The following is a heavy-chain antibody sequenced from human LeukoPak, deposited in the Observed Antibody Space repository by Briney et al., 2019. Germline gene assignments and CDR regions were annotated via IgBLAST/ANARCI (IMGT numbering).Heavy chain of an antibody. J-gene: IGHJ4*02. Sequence: SETLSLTCAVSGYSISSGYYWGWIRQPPGKGLEWIGSIYHSGSTYYNPSLKSRVTISVDTSKSQFSLKLSSVTAADPAVYYCARHKARLRFLEWFPLGVDYWGQGTLVTVSS. CDR3: ARHKARLRFLEWFPLGVDY. CDR2: IYHSGST. V-gene: IGHV4-38-2*01. CDR1: GYSISSGYY. D-gene: IGHD3-3*01.